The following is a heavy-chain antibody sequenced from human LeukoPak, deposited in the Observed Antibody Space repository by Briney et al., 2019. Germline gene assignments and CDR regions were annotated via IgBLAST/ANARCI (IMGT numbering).Heavy chain of an antibody. V-gene: IGHV3-7*01. Sequence: GGSLRLSCAASGFTFGSYWMSWVRQAPGRGLECVANIKQDGGEKYFADSVRGRFTISRDNAKTSLYLQMDSLRAEDTAVYYCARGGGPAFDYWGQGTLVTVSS. J-gene: IGHJ4*02. CDR2: IKQDGGEK. CDR3: ARGGGPAFDY. CDR1: GFTFGSYW.